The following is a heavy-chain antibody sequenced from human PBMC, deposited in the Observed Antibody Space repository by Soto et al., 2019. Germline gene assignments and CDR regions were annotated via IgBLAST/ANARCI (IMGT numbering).Heavy chain of an antibody. V-gene: IGHV4-59*01. CDR3: ARDPGYCTNGVCPIFDF. D-gene: IGHD2-8*01. Sequence: SETLSLTCTVSGDSMSSYYWSWIRQPPGKGLEWIGYIYYSGSTSYSPSLKSRVTMSLDSSKNQFSLNLSSVTAADTAVYFCARDPGYCTNGVCPIFDFWGQGVLVTVSS. J-gene: IGHJ4*02. CDR1: GDSMSSYY. CDR2: IYYSGST.